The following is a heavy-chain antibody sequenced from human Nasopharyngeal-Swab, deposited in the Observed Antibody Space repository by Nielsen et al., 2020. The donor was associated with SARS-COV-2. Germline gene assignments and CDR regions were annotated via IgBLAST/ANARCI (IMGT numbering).Heavy chain of an antibody. J-gene: IGHJ2*01. CDR1: GFTVSSNY. CDR2: IYSGGST. CDR3: ARGPYWYFDL. Sequence: LKISCAASGFTVSSNYMSWVRQAPGKGLEWVSVIYSGGSTYYADSVKGRFTISRHNSKNTLYLQMNSLRAEDTAVYYCARGPYWYFDLWGRGTLVTVSS. V-gene: IGHV3-53*04.